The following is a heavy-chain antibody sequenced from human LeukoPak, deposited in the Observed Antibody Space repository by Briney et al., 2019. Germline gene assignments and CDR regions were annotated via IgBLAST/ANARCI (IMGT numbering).Heavy chain of an antibody. CDR1: GGSFSGYY. Sequence: PSETLSLTCAVYGGSFSGYYWSWIRQPPGKGLEWIGGINHSGSTNYNPSLKSRVTISVDTSKNQFSLKLSSVTAADTAVYYCARGGNGYFSNAFDIWGQGTMVTVSS. D-gene: IGHD5-18*01. J-gene: IGHJ3*02. V-gene: IGHV4-34*01. CDR3: ARGGNGYFSNAFDI. CDR2: INHSGST.